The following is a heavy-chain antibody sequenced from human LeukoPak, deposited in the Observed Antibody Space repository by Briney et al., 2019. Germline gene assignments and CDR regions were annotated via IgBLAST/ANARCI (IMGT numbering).Heavy chain of an antibody. CDR3: AKDFTMIRGSELDY. CDR2: ISGGGGST. V-gene: IGHV3-23*01. Sequence: GGSLRLSCAASGFTFSSYATTWVRQAPGKGLEWVSTISGGGGSTYYADSVKGRFTISRDNSKNTLYLQMNSLRAEDTAVYYCAKDFTMIRGSELDYWGQGTLVTVSS. D-gene: IGHD3-10*01. J-gene: IGHJ4*02. CDR1: GFTFSSYA.